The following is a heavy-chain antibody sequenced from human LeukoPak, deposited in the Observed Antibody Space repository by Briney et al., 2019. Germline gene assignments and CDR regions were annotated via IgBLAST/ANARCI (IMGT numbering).Heavy chain of an antibody. Sequence: ASVKVSCKASGGTFSSYAISWVRQAPGQGLEWMGGIIPIFGTANYAQKFQGRVTITADESTSTAYMELSSLRSEDTAVYYCASIRSGSYRNFDYWGQGTLVTVSS. CDR2: IIPIFGTA. J-gene: IGHJ4*02. CDR3: ASIRSGSYRNFDY. D-gene: IGHD1-26*01. V-gene: IGHV1-69*13. CDR1: GGTFSSYA.